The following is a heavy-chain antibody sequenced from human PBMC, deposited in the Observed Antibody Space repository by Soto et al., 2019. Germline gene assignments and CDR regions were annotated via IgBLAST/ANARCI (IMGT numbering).Heavy chain of an antibody. D-gene: IGHD2-2*01. Sequence: ASVKVSCKASGYTFTSYYMHWVRQAPGQGLEWMGIINPSGGSTSYAQKFQGRVTMTRDTSTSTVYMELSSLRSEDTAVYYCARGDGGYCSSTSCTNWFDPWGQGTLVTVSS. V-gene: IGHV1-46*03. CDR2: INPSGGST. CDR3: ARGDGGYCSSTSCTNWFDP. CDR1: GYTFTSYY. J-gene: IGHJ5*02.